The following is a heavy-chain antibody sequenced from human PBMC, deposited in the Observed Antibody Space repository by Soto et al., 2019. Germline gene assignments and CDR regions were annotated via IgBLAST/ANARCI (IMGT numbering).Heavy chain of an antibody. CDR1: GYTFTSYG. V-gene: IGHV1-18*01. Sequence: GASVKVSCKASGYTFTSYGISWVRQAPGQGLEWMGWISAYNGNTNYAQKLQGRVTMTTDTSTSTAYMELRSLRSDDTAVYYWARDPYHVLMVNAPNLYGMDVWGQGTTVTVSS. D-gene: IGHD2-8*01. CDR2: ISAYNGNT. CDR3: ARDPYHVLMVNAPNLYGMDV. J-gene: IGHJ6*02.